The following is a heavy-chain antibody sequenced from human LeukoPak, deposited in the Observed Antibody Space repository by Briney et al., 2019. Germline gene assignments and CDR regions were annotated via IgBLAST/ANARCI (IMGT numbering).Heavy chain of an antibody. CDR3: ASRKMSGSSGWLEET. CDR2: ISGSGGST. J-gene: IGHJ4*02. V-gene: IGHV3-23*01. CDR1: GFTFSSYA. D-gene: IGHD6-19*01. Sequence: GGSLRLSCAASGFTFSSYAMSWVRQAPGKGLEWVSAISGSGGSTYYADSVKGRFTISRDNSKNTLYLQMNSLRAEDTAVYYCASRKMSGSSGWLEETWGQGTLVTVSS.